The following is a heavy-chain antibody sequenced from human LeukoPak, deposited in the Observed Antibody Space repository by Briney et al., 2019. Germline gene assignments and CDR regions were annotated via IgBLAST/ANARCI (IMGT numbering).Heavy chain of an antibody. CDR2: IYYSGST. J-gene: IGHJ4*02. CDR1: GGSISSSSYY. V-gene: IGHV4-39*01. CDR3: ARLTGVLRKFDY. Sequence: ETLSLTCTVSGGSISSSSYYWGWIRQPPGKGLEWIGSIYYSGSTYYNPSLKSRVTISVDTSKNQFSLKLSSVTAADTAVYYCARLTGVLRKFDYWGQGTLVTVSS. D-gene: IGHD2/OR15-2a*01.